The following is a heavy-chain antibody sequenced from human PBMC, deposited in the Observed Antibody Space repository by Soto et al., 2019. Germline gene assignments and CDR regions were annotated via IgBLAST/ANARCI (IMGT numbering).Heavy chain of an antibody. D-gene: IGHD2-2*01. CDR1: GFTFGSYW. CDR3: ARFATSPFDYWYFDL. Sequence: LRLSCAASGFTFGSYWMSWVRQAPGKGLEWVANIKQDGTEKYYVDSVKGRFTISGDNAKNSLYLQMHSLRAEDTAVYYCARFATSPFDYWYFDLWGRGALVTV. J-gene: IGHJ2*01. CDR2: IKQDGTEK. V-gene: IGHV3-7*03.